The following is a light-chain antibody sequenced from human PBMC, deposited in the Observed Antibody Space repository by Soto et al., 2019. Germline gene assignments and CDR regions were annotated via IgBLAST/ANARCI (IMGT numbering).Light chain of an antibody. Sequence: DIQMTQSPSTLSASVGDRVTITCRASQSIGRFLAWYQHQPGKAPKLLIYDASTLDSGVPSRFSGTGSGTEFTFSITILQPEDFGTCYCQQCYMGWTFGQGTKVDFK. CDR3: QQCYMGWT. J-gene: IGKJ1*01. CDR2: DAS. CDR1: QSIGRF. V-gene: IGKV1-5*01.